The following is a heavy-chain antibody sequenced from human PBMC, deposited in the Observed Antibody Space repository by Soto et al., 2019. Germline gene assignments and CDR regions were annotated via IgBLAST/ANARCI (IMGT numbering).Heavy chain of an antibody. J-gene: IGHJ4*02. CDR2: IYYSGST. Sequence: SEPLSLTCTVSGASISSSSWSWIRQPPGKGLEWIGYIYYSGSTNYNPSLKSRVTISVDTSKNQFSLKLSSVTAADTAVYYCARVGRYYYDSSGYPPYFDYWGQGTLVTVS. CDR3: ARVGRYYYDSSGYPPYFDY. V-gene: IGHV4-59*01. CDR1: GASISSSS. D-gene: IGHD3-22*01.